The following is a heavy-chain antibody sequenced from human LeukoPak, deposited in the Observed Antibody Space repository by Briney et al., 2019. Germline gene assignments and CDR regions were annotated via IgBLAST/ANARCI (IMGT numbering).Heavy chain of an antibody. J-gene: IGHJ4*02. CDR3: TTDPAELDFDY. CDR1: GFTLSNAW. CDR2: IKSKTDGGTT. D-gene: IGHD1-26*01. Sequence: GGSLRLSCAASGFTLSNAWMSWVRQAPGKGLEWVGRIKSKTDGGTTDYAAPVKGRFPISRDDSKNTLYLQMNSLKTEDTAVYYCTTDPAELDFDYWGQGTLVTVSS. V-gene: IGHV3-15*01.